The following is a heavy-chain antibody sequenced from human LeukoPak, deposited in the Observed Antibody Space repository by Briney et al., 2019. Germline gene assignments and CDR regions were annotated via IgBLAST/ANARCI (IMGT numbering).Heavy chain of an antibody. V-gene: IGHV4-61*08. Sequence: SQTLSLTCTVSGGSISSGGYYWSWIRQPPGKGLEWIGYIYYSGSTNYNPSLKSRVTISVDTSKNQFSLKLSSVTAADTAVYYCARARSRDGYNLQGYFDYWGQGTLVTVSS. CDR3: ARARSRDGYNLQGYFDY. CDR2: IYYSGST. J-gene: IGHJ4*02. CDR1: GGSISSGGYY. D-gene: IGHD5-24*01.